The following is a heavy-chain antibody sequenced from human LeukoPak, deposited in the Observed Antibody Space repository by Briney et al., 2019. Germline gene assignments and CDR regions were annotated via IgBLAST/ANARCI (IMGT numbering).Heavy chain of an antibody. CDR3: YGRYYDSSGYYYVDAFDI. Sequence: SETLSLTCAVYGGSISSYYWSWIRQPAGKGLEWIGRIYTSGSTNYNPSLKSRVTMSVDTSKNQFSLKLSSVTAADTAVYYCYGRYYDSSGYYYVDAFDIWGQGTMVTVSS. V-gene: IGHV4-59*10. J-gene: IGHJ3*02. CDR2: IYTSGST. CDR1: GGSISSYY. D-gene: IGHD3-22*01.